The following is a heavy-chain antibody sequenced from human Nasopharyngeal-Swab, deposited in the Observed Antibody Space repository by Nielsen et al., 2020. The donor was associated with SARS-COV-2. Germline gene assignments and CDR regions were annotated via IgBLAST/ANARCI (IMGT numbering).Heavy chain of an antibody. CDR3: ARAGEYRFDY. CDR2: LNGDATTV. J-gene: IGHJ4*02. D-gene: IGHD7-27*01. CDR1: GFTFSSSW. Sequence: GGSLRLSCAGSGFTFSSSWLHWVRQAPGEGLVWVARLNGDATTVDYADSVKGRFTISRDNAKNTLYLQMNGLRDEDTAIYYCARAGEYRFDYWGQGTLATVSS. V-gene: IGHV3-74*01.